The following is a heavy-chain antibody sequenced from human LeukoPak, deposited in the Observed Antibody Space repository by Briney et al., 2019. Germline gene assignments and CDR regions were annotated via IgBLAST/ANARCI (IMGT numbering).Heavy chain of an antibody. CDR3: ARGVKGYYDSSGYYSPFDY. Sequence: SETLSLTCTVSGGSISSYYWSWLRQPPGKGLEWVGYIYYSGSTNYNPSLKSRVTISVDTSKNQFSLKLSSVTAADTAVYYCARGVKGYYDSSGYYSPFDYWGQGTLVTVSS. CDR2: IYYSGST. CDR1: GGSISSYY. D-gene: IGHD3-22*01. J-gene: IGHJ4*02. V-gene: IGHV4-59*01.